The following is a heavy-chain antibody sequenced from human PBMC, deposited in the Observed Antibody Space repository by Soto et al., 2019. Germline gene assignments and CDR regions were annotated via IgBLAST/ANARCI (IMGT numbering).Heavy chain of an antibody. V-gene: IGHV3-73*01. CDR2: IRSKSNSYAT. D-gene: IGHD4-17*01. CDR3: TRGYGHYVRDY. CDR1: GFTFSGSA. Sequence: EVQLVESGGGLVQPGGSLKLSCAVSGFTFSGSAMHWVRQASGKGLEWVGRIRSKSNSYATAYAASVKGRFTISRDDSKNTAYLQMNSLKTEDTAVYYCTRGYGHYVRDYWGQGTLVTVSS. J-gene: IGHJ4*02.